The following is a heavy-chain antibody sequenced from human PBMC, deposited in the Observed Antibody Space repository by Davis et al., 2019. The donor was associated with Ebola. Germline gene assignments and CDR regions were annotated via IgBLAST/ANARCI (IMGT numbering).Heavy chain of an antibody. CDR3: ARLTYYDFWSGRDNWYFDL. Sequence: MPSETLSLTCAVYGGSFSGYYWSWIRQPPGKGLEWIGEINHSGSTNYNPSLKSRVTISVDTSKNQFSLKLSSVTAAGTAVYYCARLTYYDFWSGRDNWYFDLWGRGTLVTVSS. J-gene: IGHJ2*01. D-gene: IGHD3-3*01. CDR1: GGSFSGYY. V-gene: IGHV4-34*01. CDR2: INHSGST.